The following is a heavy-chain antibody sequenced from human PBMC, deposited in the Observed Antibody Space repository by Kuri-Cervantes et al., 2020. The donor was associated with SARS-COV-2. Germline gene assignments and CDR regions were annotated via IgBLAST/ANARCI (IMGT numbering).Heavy chain of an antibody. J-gene: IGHJ4*02. CDR1: GFTFSSYA. CDR2: ISYDGSNK. D-gene: IGHD4-17*01. V-gene: IGHV3-30*04. Sequence: GESLKIPCAASGFTFSSYAMHWVRQAPGKGLEWVAVISYDGSNKYYADSVKGRFTISRDNSKNTLYLQMNSLRAEDTAVYYCARYYGDYDGYFDYWGQGTLVTVSS. CDR3: ARYYGDYDGYFDY.